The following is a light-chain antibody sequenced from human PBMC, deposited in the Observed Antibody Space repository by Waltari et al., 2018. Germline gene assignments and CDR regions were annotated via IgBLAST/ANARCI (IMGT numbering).Light chain of an antibody. Sequence: DIVMTQSPDSLAVSLGERATINCKSSQSVLYSPNNKNYVAWYQKKPGQPPKLLIYWASTRESGVPDRFSGSGSGTDFTLTISSLQAEDVAVYYCQQYYSTPLTFGQGTKVEIK. CDR1: QSVLYSPNNKNY. J-gene: IGKJ1*01. V-gene: IGKV4-1*01. CDR2: WAS. CDR3: QQYYSTPLT.